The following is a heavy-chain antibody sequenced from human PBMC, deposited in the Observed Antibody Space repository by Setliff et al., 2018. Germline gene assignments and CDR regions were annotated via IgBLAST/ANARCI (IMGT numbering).Heavy chain of an antibody. CDR3: TVYNTGSSKDHY. CDR1: GGSFSGYY. Sequence: SETLSLTCAVYGGSFSGYYWSWIRQPPGKGLEWIGEINHSGSTNYNPSLKSRVTISVDTSKNQFSLKLSSVTAADTALYYCTVYNTGSSKDHYWGQGTQVTVSS. D-gene: IGHD2-8*02. CDR2: INHSGST. J-gene: IGHJ4*02. V-gene: IGHV4-34*01.